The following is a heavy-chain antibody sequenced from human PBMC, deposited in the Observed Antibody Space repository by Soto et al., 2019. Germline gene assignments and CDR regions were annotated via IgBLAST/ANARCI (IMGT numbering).Heavy chain of an antibody. J-gene: IGHJ4*02. CDR3: ASHEGGGSSAQFDY. Sequence: SVEVSCKASGGPFSSYAISWVRQAPGQGLEWMGGIIPIFGTANYAQKFQGRVTITADKSTSTAYMELSSLRPEDTAVYYCASHEGGGSSAQFDYWGQGTLVTVS. CDR1: GGPFSSYA. CDR2: IIPIFGTA. V-gene: IGHV1-69*06. D-gene: IGHD2-15*01.